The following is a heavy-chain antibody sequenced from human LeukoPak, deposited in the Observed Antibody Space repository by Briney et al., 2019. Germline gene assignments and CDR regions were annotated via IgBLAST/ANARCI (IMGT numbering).Heavy chain of an antibody. CDR2: IYYSGAT. CDR3: ARLSGSPHPPFDY. J-gene: IGHJ4*02. D-gene: IGHD1-26*01. CDR1: GNSLISYD. Sequence: PSETLSLTCTASGNSLISYDWSRIRQPPGKGLEWIGYIYYSGATYYNPSLKSRVTISVDTSKNQFSLKLTSVTAADTAVYYCARLSGSPHPPFDYWGQGTLVTVSS. V-gene: IGHV4-59*08.